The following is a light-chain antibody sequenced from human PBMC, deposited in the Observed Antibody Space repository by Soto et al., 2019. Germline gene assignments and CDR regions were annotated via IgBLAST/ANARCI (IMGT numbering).Light chain of an antibody. CDR3: SSYTNSDTVV. J-gene: IGLJ2*01. V-gene: IGLV2-14*01. CDR2: AVN. CDR1: SSDIGAYHY. Sequence: QSALTQAASVSGSPGQSITISCTGTSSDIGAYHYVSWYQQRPGKVPKVMIYAVNNRPSGISNRFSGSKSGNTAFLTISGLQAEDEAVYYCSSYTNSDTVVFGGGTKLTVL.